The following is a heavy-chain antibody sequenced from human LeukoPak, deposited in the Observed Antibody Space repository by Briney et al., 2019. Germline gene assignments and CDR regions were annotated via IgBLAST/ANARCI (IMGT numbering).Heavy chain of an antibody. CDR2: INPDGSSS. CDR1: GFTFSNYW. D-gene: IGHD4-17*01. CDR3: VRQAVSGDSGIAY. J-gene: IGHJ4*02. Sequence: GGPLRLSCAACGFTFSNYWMHGVPQARGEALVGGSRINPDGSSSNYADSVKGRFTMSRDNAKSMVYLQMDGLRAEDTAVFSCVRQAVSGDSGIAYWGRGALVTVSS. V-gene: IGHV3-74*01.